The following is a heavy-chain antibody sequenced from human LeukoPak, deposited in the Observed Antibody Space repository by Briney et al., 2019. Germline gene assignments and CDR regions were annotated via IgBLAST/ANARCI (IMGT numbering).Heavy chain of an antibody. J-gene: IGHJ5*02. CDR2: MNPNSGNT. CDR3: ARMRPIAAAGKGWFDP. D-gene: IGHD6-13*01. V-gene: IGHV1-8*01. Sequence: ASVKVSCKASGYTFTSYDINWVRQAIGQGLEWMGWMNPNSGNTGYAQKFQGRVTMTRNTSISTAYMELSSLRSEDTAVYYCARMRPIAAAGKGWFDPWGQGTLVTVSS. CDR1: GYTFTSYD.